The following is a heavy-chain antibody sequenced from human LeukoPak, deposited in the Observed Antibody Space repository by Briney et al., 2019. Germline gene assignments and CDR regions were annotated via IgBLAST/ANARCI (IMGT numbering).Heavy chain of an antibody. CDR1: GVPFVRYS. V-gene: IGHV3-21*01. Sequence: GALRLSWAASGVPFVRYSRKWVRQASGKGLEWVSSISSSSSYIYYADSVKGRFTISRDNAKNSLYLQMNSLRAEDTAVYYCARDNSNGVTTDRYYYYGMDVWGQGTTVTVSS. J-gene: IGHJ6*02. CDR3: ARDNSNGVTTDRYYYYGMDV. D-gene: IGHD2-21*02. CDR2: ISSSSSYI.